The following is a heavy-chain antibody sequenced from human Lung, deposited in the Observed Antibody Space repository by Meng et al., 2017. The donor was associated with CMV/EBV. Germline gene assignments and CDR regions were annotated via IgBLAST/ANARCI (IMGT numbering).Heavy chain of an antibody. CDR2: VSYDGKKT. Sequence: SXAASGFTFNTYSMYWVRQAPGKGLEWVSVVSYDGKKTYYEESVKGRFTVSRDNSKNTRYLQMNGLTRNDTAVYYCVRGSEHCSGTESDCWSTDCFDRWXQGALVTVSS. CDR3: VRGSEHCSGTESDCWSTDCFDR. J-gene: IGHJ4*02. V-gene: IGHV3-30*03. CDR1: GFTFNTYS. D-gene: IGHD1-7*01.